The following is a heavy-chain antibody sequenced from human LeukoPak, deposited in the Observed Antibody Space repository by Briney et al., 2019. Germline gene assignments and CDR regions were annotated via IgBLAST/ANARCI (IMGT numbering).Heavy chain of an antibody. D-gene: IGHD3-10*01. CDR1: GGSFSGYY. CDR3: ARGRRAYYYGSGSYSAFDI. Sequence: SETLSLTCAVYGGSFSGYYWSWIRQPPGKGLEWIGEINHSGSTNYNPSLKSRVTISVDTTKNQYSLTLSSVTAADTAVYYCARGRRAYYYGSGSYSAFDIWGQGTMVTVSS. J-gene: IGHJ3*02. CDR2: INHSGST. V-gene: IGHV4-34*01.